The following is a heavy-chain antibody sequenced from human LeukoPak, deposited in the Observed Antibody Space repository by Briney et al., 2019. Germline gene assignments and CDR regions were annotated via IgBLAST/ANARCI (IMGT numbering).Heavy chain of an antibody. D-gene: IGHD3-3*01. Sequence: ASVKVSRKASGYTFTSYYMHWVRQAPGQGLEWMGIINPSGGSTSYAQKFQGRVTMTRDTSTSTVYMELSSLRSEDTAVYYCARVYDSGYYYYYMDVWGKGTTVTVSS. CDR3: ARVYDSGYYYYYMDV. CDR2: INPSGGST. V-gene: IGHV1-46*01. J-gene: IGHJ6*03. CDR1: GYTFTSYY.